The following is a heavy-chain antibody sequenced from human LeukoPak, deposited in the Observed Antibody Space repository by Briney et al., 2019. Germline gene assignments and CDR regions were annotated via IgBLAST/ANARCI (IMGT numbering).Heavy chain of an antibody. D-gene: IGHD1-1*01. J-gene: IGHJ6*03. Sequence: GGSLRLSCAASGFTFSSYTMKWVRQAPGKGLEWVSSISSSSSYIYYADSVKGRFTISRDNAKNSLFLQMNGLRAEDTAVYFCARATWNPNYYYYMDVWGKGTTVTISS. CDR3: ARATWNPNYYYYMDV. CDR2: ISSSSSYI. CDR1: GFTFSSYT. V-gene: IGHV3-21*01.